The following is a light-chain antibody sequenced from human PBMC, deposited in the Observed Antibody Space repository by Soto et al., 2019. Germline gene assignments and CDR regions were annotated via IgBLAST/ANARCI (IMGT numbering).Light chain of an antibody. V-gene: IGKV1-5*03. J-gene: IGKJ1*01. Sequence: DIQMTQSPSTLSASIGDRVTITCRASQSISNWLVWYQKKPGKAPKLLIYKASSLESGVPSRFSGSGSGTEFTLTISSLLPDDFATYYCQQYNSKSETFGQGAKVEIK. CDR3: QQYNSKSET. CDR1: QSISNW. CDR2: KAS.